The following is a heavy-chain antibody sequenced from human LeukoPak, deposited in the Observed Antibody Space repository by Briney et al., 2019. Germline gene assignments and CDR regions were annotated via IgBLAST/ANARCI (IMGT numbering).Heavy chain of an antibody. CDR2: IYSSGGNI. J-gene: IGHJ4*02. CDR3: AREGADGYNVGFDY. D-gene: IGHD5-24*01. CDR1: GFTFSSYE. V-gene: IGHV3-48*03. Sequence: GGSLRLSCAASGFTFSSYEMNWVRQAPGKGLEWVSYIYSSGGNIDYADSVKGRFTISRDNAKNSLYPQMNSLRVEDTAVYYCAREGADGYNVGFDYWGQGTLVTVSS.